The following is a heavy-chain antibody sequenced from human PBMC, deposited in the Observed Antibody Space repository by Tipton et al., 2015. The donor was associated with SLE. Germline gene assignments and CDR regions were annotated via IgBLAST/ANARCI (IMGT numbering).Heavy chain of an antibody. D-gene: IGHD5-18*01. V-gene: IGHV1-18*01. CDR3: ARVVSYARGDAFDI. CDR1: GYTFTRYG. J-gene: IGHJ3*02. Sequence: QLVQSGADVKKPGASVKVSCKASGYTFTRYGISWVRQAPGQGLEWMGWISLYNGNTNYAQKLQGRVTLTTDTSTSTAYMELRSLRSDDTAVYYCARVVSYARGDAFDIWGQGTMVTVSS. CDR2: ISLYNGNT.